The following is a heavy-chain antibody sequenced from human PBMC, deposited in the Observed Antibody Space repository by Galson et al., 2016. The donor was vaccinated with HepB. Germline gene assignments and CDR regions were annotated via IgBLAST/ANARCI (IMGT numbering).Heavy chain of an antibody. Sequence: SLRLSCAASGFTFSTYAMHWVRQAPETGLEYVSAIGSDGTTTYYSDSFRGRFTISRDNSKSTLYLQMNSLRADDTAVYYCVKDVVVPIFGVVSNLDYWGQGTLVTVSS. J-gene: IGHJ4*02. D-gene: IGHD3-3*01. CDR3: VKDVVVPIFGVVSNLDY. V-gene: IGHV3-64D*06. CDR2: IGSDGTTT. CDR1: GFTFSTYA.